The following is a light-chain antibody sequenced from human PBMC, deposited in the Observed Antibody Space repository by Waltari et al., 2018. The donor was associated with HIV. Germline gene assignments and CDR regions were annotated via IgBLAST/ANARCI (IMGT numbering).Light chain of an antibody. CDR3: SSYGDSLRVL. CDR1: SSDIGAYYS. Sequence: QSALTQPPSASGSLGQSVTISCTGSSSDIGAYYSVSWFQQHPRSAPKLLLYEVTRRPSTVSYRFSGSRSGSTAFLTVAGLQPDDEATYFCSSYGDSLRVLFGGGTNVTVL. CDR2: EVT. V-gene: IGLV2-8*01. J-gene: IGLJ3*02.